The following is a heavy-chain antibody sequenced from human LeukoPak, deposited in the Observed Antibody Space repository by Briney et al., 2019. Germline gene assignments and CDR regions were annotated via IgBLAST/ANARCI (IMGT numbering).Heavy chain of an antibody. J-gene: IGHJ4*02. CDR3: ARLQGDSTAIFDY. CDR2: IYYTGGT. V-gene: IGHV4-59*01. CDR1: GGSISGDY. Sequence: SETLSLTCTVSGGSISGDYWSWIRQPPGKGLEWAAYIYYTGGTNYNPSLKSRVTISVDTSKNQFSLRLSSVTAADTAVYYCARLQGDSTAIFDYWGQGTLVSVSS. D-gene: IGHD2-21*01.